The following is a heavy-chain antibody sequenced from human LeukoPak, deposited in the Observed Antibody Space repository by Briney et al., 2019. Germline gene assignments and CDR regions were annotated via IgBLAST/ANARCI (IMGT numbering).Heavy chain of an antibody. D-gene: IGHD4-23*01. V-gene: IGHV3-23*01. CDR1: GFTFSGYD. Sequence: GGSLRLSCKASGFTFSGYDMNWVRQAPGKGLKWVSSISGSGGSTYYTDSVKGRFTISRDNSISTPYLEMSSLRADDTAVYYCERGSVVTFDYWGQGTLVTVSS. CDR3: ERGSVVTFDY. J-gene: IGHJ4*02. CDR2: ISGSGGST.